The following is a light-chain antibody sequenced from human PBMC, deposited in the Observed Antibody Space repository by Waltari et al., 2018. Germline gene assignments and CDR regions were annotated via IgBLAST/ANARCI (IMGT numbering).Light chain of an antibody. CDR3: QTGGHGTWV. CDR2: VNSDGSH. J-gene: IGLJ3*02. V-gene: IGLV4-69*01. Sequence: QLVLTQSPSASASLGASVKLTCTLSSGHTTNIIAWLQQKPEKGPRYLMKVNSDGSHNKGVEIPNRCSGSSSGAERYLTISRLQSEDEADYYCQTGGHGTWVFGGGTRLTVL. CDR1: SGHTTNI.